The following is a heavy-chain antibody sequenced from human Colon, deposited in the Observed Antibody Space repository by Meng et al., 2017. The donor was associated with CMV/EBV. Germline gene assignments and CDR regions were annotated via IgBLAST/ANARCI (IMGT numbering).Heavy chain of an antibody. V-gene: IGHV1-18*01. Sequence: ASVQVSCKASGYTFNRYGITWVRQAPGQGLEWVGWISTYNGNTNYAQKPQGRVTMTTDTSTSTAYMELRSLRPDDTAIYYCASVRYCNRNSCDVGGAFDIWGQGTMVTVSS. CDR2: ISTYNGNT. J-gene: IGHJ3*02. D-gene: IGHD2/OR15-2a*01. CDR1: GYTFNRYG. CDR3: ASVRYCNRNSCDVGGAFDI.